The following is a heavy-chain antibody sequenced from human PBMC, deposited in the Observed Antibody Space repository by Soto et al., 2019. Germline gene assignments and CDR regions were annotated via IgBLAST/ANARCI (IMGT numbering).Heavy chain of an antibody. CDR2: IYSGGNT. CDR1: GFTVSSSY. J-gene: IGHJ2*01. CDR3: ARHVGFYWYFDL. V-gene: IGHV3-66*04. Sequence: EVQLVESGGGLVQPGVSLRLSCASSGFTVSSSYMGWVRQAPGKGLEWVSSIYSGGNTYYADSVRGRFTISTDNSKDTIYLQMNSLRVDDTAMYYCARHVGFYWYFDLWGRGTLVTVSS. D-gene: IGHD3-16*01.